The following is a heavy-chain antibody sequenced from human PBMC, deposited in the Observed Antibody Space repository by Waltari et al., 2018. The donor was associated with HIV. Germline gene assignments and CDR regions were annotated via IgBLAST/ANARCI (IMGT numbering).Heavy chain of an antibody. Sequence: EVQLVESGGGLVQPGGSRRLSCAASGFPVSSKYLRWVRQAPGKGLEWVSVIYSGGSTYYADSVKGRFTISRDNSKNTLYLQMNSLRAEDTAVYYCASIAYCGGDCYPRGMDVWGQGTTVTVSS. V-gene: IGHV3-66*01. CDR3: ASIAYCGGDCYPRGMDV. J-gene: IGHJ6*02. D-gene: IGHD2-21*02. CDR2: IYSGGST. CDR1: GFPVSSKY.